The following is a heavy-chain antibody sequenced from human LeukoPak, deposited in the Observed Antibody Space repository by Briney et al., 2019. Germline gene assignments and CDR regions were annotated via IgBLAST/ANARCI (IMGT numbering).Heavy chain of an antibody. CDR1: GYSISSGYY. D-gene: IGHD6-25*01. CDR3: ASAASYYYMDV. J-gene: IGHJ6*03. V-gene: IGHV4-38-2*02. CDR2: IYHSGST. Sequence: PSETLSLTCTVSGYSISSGYYWGWIRQPPGKGLEWIGSIYHSGSTYNNPSLKSRVTISVDTSKNQFSLKLSSVTAADTAVYYCASAASYYYMDVWGKGTTVTVSS.